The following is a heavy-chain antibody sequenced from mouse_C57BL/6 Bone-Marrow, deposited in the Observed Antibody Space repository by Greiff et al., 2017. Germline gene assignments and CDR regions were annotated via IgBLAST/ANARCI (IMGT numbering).Heavy chain of an antibody. Sequence: QVQLKQPGAELVKPGASVKMSCKASGYTFTSYWITWVKQRPGQGLEWIGDIYPGSGSTNYNEKFKSKATLTVDTASSTAYMQLSSLTSEYSAVYYCARSYYRSSWFAYWGQGTLVTVSA. J-gene: IGHJ3*01. CDR3: ARSYYRSSWFAY. CDR1: GYTFTSYW. CDR2: IYPGSGST. D-gene: IGHD2-12*01. V-gene: IGHV1-55*01.